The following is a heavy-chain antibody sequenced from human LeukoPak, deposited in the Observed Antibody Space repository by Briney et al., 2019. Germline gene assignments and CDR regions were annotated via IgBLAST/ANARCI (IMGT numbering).Heavy chain of an antibody. J-gene: IGHJ4*02. Sequence: SGTLSLTCTVSGGSVSSYYWSGIREPPGKGLEWIGYIYYGGSTDYNPSLKSRVTISKDTSKTQFSLRLSSVTAADTAVYYCARARLDSSGRFDYWGQGTLVTVSS. CDR1: GGSVSSYY. D-gene: IGHD3-22*01. V-gene: IGHV4-59*02. CDR2: IYYGGST. CDR3: ARARLDSSGRFDY.